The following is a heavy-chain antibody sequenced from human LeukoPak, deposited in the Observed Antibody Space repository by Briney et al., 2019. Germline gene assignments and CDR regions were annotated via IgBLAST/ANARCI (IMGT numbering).Heavy chain of an antibody. V-gene: IGHV4-59*01. CDR2: IYYTGST. CDR1: GGSIGTFY. D-gene: IGHD3-3*01. J-gene: IGHJ6*02. Sequence: PSETLSLTCTVSGGSIGTFYWSWIRRPPGKGLEWIGYIYYTGSTNYNPSLKSRVTISVDTSKNQASLRLPSVTAADTAVYYCVREQRSYDFSSSFYVAHGMDVWGQGTTVIVSS. CDR3: VREQRSYDFSSSFYVAHGMDV.